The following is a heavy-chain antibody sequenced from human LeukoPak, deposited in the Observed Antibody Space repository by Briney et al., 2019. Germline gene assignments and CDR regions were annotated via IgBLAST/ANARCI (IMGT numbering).Heavy chain of an antibody. D-gene: IGHD3-10*01. Sequence: SETLSLTCTVSGGSISSYYWSWIRQPPGKGLEWIGYIYYSGSTNYNPSLKSRVTISVDTSKNQFSLKLSSVTAADTAVYYCATYGSGSYYRADWFDPWGQGTLVTVSS. V-gene: IGHV4-59*01. J-gene: IGHJ5*02. CDR2: IYYSGST. CDR3: ATYGSGSYYRADWFDP. CDR1: GGSISSYY.